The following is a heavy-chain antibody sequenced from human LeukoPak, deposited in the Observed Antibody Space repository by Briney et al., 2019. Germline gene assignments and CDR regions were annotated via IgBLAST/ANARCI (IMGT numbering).Heavy chain of an antibody. CDR1: GFTFSSYA. D-gene: IGHD3-22*01. CDR3: ARDRSGYYDSSGYPDY. Sequence: PGRSLRLSCAASGFTFSSYAMHWVRQAPGKGLEWVAVISYDGSNKYYADSVKGRFTISRDNPKNTLYLQMNSLRAEDTAVYYCARDRSGYYDSSGYPDYWGQGTLVTVSP. V-gene: IGHV3-30*04. CDR2: ISYDGSNK. J-gene: IGHJ4*02.